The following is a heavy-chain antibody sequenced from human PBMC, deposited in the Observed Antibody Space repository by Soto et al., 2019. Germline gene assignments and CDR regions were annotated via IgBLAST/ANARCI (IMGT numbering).Heavy chain of an antibody. CDR1: GYTFTSYG. V-gene: IGHV1-18*01. D-gene: IGHD6-19*01. CDR3: ASRIAVADAFDI. Sequence: ASVKVSCKASGYTFTSYGISWVRQAPGQGLEWMGWISAYNGNTNYAQKLQGRVTMTTETSTSTAYMELRSLRSDDTAVYYCASRIAVADAFDIWGQGTMVTVSS. CDR2: ISAYNGNT. J-gene: IGHJ3*02.